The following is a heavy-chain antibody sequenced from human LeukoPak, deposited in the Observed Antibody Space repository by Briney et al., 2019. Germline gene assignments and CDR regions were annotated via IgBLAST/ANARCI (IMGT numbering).Heavy chain of an antibody. D-gene: IGHD6-6*01. CDR3: ARAYSKSSPFDY. CDR1: GGSFSNYY. V-gene: IGHV4-34*01. J-gene: IGHJ4*02. Sequence: SETLSLTCGVYGGSFSNYYWSWIRQSPGKGLMWIGIIDDSRATIYNPSLKSRVTISADTSKSQVSLRLTSVTAADTAVYYCARAYSKSSPFDYWGQGTQVTVSS. CDR2: IDDSRAT.